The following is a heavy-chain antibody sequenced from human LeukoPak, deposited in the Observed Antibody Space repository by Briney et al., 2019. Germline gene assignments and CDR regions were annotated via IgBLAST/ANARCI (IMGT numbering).Heavy chain of an antibody. V-gene: IGHV4-59*01. D-gene: IGHD6-6*01. J-gene: IGHJ6*03. CDR2: IYYSGST. CDR3: ARDWGVGGRPGYMDV. Sequence: PSETLSLTCTVSGASISNKYWSWIRQPPGKGLEWLGYIYYSGSTNYNPSLKSRVTILVDTSKNQFSLKLSSVTAADTAVYFCARDWGVGGRPGYMDVWGKGTTVTVSS. CDR1: GASISNKY.